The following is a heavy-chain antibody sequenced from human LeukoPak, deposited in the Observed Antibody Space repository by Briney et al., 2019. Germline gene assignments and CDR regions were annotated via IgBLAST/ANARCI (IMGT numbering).Heavy chain of an antibody. CDR3: ARCIAAAGTNWFDP. CDR1: GYTFTGYY. CDR2: INPNSGGT. D-gene: IGHD6-13*01. Sequence: ASVKVSCKASGYTFTGYYVHWVRQAPGQGLEWMGWINPNSGGTNYAQKFQGRVTMTRDTSISTAYMELSTLRSDDTAVYYCARCIAAAGTNWFDPWGQGTLVTVSS. V-gene: IGHV1-2*02. J-gene: IGHJ5*02.